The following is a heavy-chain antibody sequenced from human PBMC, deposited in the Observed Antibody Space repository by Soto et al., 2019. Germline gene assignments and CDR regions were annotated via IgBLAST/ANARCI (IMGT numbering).Heavy chain of an antibody. J-gene: IGHJ6*04. CDR3: ARDSDYDFWSGYPRSRMDV. Sequence: EVQLVESGGGLVQPGGSLRLSCAASGFTFSSYWMSWVRQAPGKGLEWVANIKQDGSEKYYVDSVKGRFTISRDNAKNSLYLQMNSLRAEDTAVYYCARDSDYDFWSGYPRSRMDVWGKGTTVTVSS. CDR2: IKQDGSEK. V-gene: IGHV3-7*01. CDR1: GFTFSSYW. D-gene: IGHD3-3*01.